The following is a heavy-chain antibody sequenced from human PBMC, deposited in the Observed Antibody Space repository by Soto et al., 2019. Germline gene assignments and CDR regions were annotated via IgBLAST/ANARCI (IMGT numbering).Heavy chain of an antibody. CDR1: GFTFSNYA. CDR2: ISGGGGSSGT. V-gene: IGHV3-23*01. Sequence: GGSLRLSCAASGFTFSNYAMSWVRQAPGKGLEWVSGISGGGGSSGTYYADSVKGRFTISRDNSKNTLYLQMNSLRAEDTAVYYCAKGDTMIIVVITNLIDYWGQGTLVTVSS. D-gene: IGHD3-22*01. CDR3: AKGDTMIIVVITNLIDY. J-gene: IGHJ4*02.